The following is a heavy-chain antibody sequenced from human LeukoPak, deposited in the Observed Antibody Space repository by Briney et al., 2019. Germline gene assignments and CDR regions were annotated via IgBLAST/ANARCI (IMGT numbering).Heavy chain of an antibody. Sequence: SETLYLTCAVYGGSFSGYYWSWIRQPPGKGLEWIGEINHSGSTNYNPSLKSRVTISVDTSKNQFSLKLSSVTAADTAVYYCARGYYDILTGYYPFDYWGQGTLVTVSS. CDR2: INHSGST. J-gene: IGHJ4*02. D-gene: IGHD3-9*01. V-gene: IGHV4-34*01. CDR1: GGSFSGYY. CDR3: ARGYYDILTGYYPFDY.